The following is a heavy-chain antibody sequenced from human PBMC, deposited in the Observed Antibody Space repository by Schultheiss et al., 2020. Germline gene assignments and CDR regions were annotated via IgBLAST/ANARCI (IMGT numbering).Heavy chain of an antibody. CDR1: RDTFTKYF. CDR2: ISAYNGNT. V-gene: IGHV1-18*04. Sequence: ASVKVSCKASRDTFTKYFAQWVREGPGQGLEWMGWISAYNGNTNYAQKLQGRVTMTRDTSISTAYMELSSLRSEDTAVYYCARVGLWFGESPSTELDYWGQGTLVTVSS. CDR3: ARVGLWFGESPSTELDY. J-gene: IGHJ4*02. D-gene: IGHD3-10*01.